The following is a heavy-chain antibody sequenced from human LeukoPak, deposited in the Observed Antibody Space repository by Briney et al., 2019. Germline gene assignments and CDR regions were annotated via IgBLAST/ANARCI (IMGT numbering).Heavy chain of an antibody. D-gene: IGHD3-3*01. CDR3: AKDLITLFGVVLNY. CDR2: IYYSGST. CDR1: GGSISSYY. J-gene: IGHJ4*02. Sequence: PSETLSLTCTVSGGSISSYYWSWIRQPPGKGLEWIGHIYYSGSTNYNPSLKSRLTISIDTSKNQFSLRLSSVTAADTAVYYCAKDLITLFGVVLNYWGQGTLVTVSS. V-gene: IGHV4-59*01.